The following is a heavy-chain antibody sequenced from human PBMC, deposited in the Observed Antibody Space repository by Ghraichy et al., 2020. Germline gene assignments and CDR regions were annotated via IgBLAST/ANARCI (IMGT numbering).Heavy chain of an antibody. V-gene: IGHV4-59*01. D-gene: IGHD6-19*01. CDR3: VKTVAVAGTSDWFDP. CDR1: GGSITTSY. J-gene: IGHJ5*02. CDR2: IYNSGST. Sequence: TLSLTCTVSGGSITTSYWSWIRQPPGKGLEWIGYIYNSGSTNYNPSLRSRVTISVDTSKNQFSLMLTSVTAADTALYYCVKTVAVAGTSDWFDPWGQGTLVTVSS.